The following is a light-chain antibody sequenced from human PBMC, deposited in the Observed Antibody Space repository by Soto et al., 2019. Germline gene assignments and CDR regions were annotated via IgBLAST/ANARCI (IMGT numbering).Light chain of an antibody. CDR2: WAS. Sequence: DIVMTQSPDSLAVSLGERATINCKSSQSVLYSSNNKNYVAWYQQEPGQPPRLLIYWASTRESGVPDRFSGSGSGTDFTLTISSLQAEDVAVYYCQQYYRSPLTFGGGTKVDI. V-gene: IGKV4-1*01. J-gene: IGKJ4*01. CDR1: QSVLYSSNNKNY. CDR3: QQYYRSPLT.